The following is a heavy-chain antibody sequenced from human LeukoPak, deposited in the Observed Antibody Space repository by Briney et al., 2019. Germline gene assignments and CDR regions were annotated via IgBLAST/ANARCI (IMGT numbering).Heavy chain of an antibody. J-gene: IGHJ6*02. CDR3: AKDWGWNYHYGMDV. V-gene: IGHV3-15*01. CDR1: GFNFRNAW. Sequence: GGSLRLSCTASGFNFRNAWMCWVRQAPGKGLEWVGLIRSDSDGGVTQYGTPVKGRFTISRDNSKNTLYLQMNSLRAEDTAVYYCAKDWGWNYHYGMDVWGQGTTVTVSS. CDR2: IRSDSDGGVT. D-gene: IGHD3-16*01.